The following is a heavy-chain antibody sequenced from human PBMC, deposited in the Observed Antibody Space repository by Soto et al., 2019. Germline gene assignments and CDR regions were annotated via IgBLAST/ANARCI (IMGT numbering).Heavy chain of an antibody. CDR2: ISSSSSYI. CDR3: ARGAKLRIWYYFDY. CDR1: GFTFSSYS. J-gene: IGHJ4*02. V-gene: IGHV3-21*01. D-gene: IGHD1-26*01. Sequence: GGSLRLSCAASGFTFSSYSMNWVRQAPGKGLEWVSSISSSSSYIYYADSVKGRFTISRDNAKNSLYLQMNSLRAEDTAVYYCARGAKLRIWYYFDYWGQGTRVTVSS.